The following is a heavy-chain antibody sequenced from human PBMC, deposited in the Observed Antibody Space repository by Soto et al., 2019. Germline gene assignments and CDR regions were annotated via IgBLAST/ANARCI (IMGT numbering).Heavy chain of an antibody. Sequence: QVQLQESGPGLVKPSGTLSLTCTVSGGSVSSTNWWSWFRQAPGEGLEWIGEIFQSGTTNYNPSLKSRVVISMDTSTNQLSLRLDSVTAADTALYFCARHIAVPTTRGFDYWGQGTLVTVSS. CDR2: IFQSGTT. J-gene: IGHJ4*02. V-gene: IGHV4-4*02. CDR1: GGSVSSTNW. D-gene: IGHD2-15*01. CDR3: ARHIAVPTTRGFDY.